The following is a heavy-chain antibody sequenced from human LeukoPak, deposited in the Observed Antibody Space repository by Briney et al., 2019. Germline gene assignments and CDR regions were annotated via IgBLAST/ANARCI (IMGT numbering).Heavy chain of an antibody. CDR3: VRDAVRGFYYGMDV. Sequence: GGSLRLSCAASGFVVSSNSMNWVRQAPGRGLEWVSVIYTGDSTYYADSVKGRFTISRDNSENTMYLQMSSLRAEDTALYYCVRDAVRGFYYGMDVWGQGTTVTVSS. V-gene: IGHV3-53*01. D-gene: IGHD3-10*01. CDR1: GFVVSSNS. J-gene: IGHJ6*02. CDR2: IYTGDST.